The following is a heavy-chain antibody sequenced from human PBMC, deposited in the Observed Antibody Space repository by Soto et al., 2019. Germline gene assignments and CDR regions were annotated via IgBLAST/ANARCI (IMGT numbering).Heavy chain of an antibody. CDR1: GGTFSGYA. V-gene: IGHV1-69*13. CDR2: IIPVLGIK. D-gene: IGHD1-20*01. Sequence: ASVKVSCTASGGTFSGYALSWVRQAPGQGLEWMGGIIPVLGIKNYAQKFQDRITIAADESTGTASLDLRDLKSEDTAIYYCAKDPRSITGTTSIKDFHQWGSGTLVIV. CDR3: AKDPRSITGTTSIKDFHQ. J-gene: IGHJ1*01.